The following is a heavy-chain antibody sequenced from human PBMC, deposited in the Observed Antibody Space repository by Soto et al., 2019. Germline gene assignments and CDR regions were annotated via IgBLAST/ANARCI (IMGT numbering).Heavy chain of an antibody. CDR1: GYTFTSYY. CDR2: INPSGGST. J-gene: IGHJ4*02. V-gene: IGHV1-46*03. D-gene: IGHD3-10*01. Sequence: QVQLVQSGAEVKKPGASVKVSCKASGYTFTSYYMHWVRQAPGQGLEWMGIINPSGGSTSYAQKFQGRVTMTRETSTSTVYMELSSLRSEDTAVYYCARADYYGSGRTTFDYWGQGTLVTVSS. CDR3: ARADYYGSGRTTFDY.